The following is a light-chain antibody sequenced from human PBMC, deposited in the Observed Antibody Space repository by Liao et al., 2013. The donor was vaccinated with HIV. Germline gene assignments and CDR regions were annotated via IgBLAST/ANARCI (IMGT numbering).Light chain of an antibody. CDR1: NIGSKS. CDR2: YDS. CDR3: QVWDNNSDHVV. Sequence: SYELTQPPSVSVAPEKTARITCGGNNIGSKSVHWYQQKPGQAPVLVIYYDSDRPSGIPERFSGSNSGNTATLTISRVEAGDEADYYCQVWDNNSDHVVFGGGTKLTVL. J-gene: IGLJ2*01. V-gene: IGLV3-21*01.